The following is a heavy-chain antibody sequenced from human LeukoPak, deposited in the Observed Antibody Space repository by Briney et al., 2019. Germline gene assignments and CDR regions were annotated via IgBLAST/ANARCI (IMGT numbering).Heavy chain of an antibody. D-gene: IGHD4-17*01. CDR3: ARGFYDYGDYSGRRAYYYYYMDV. Sequence: ASVKVSCKASGYTFTSYDINWVRQAPGQGLEWMGIINPSGGSTSYAQKFQGRVTMTRDMSTSTVYMELSSLRSEDTAVYYCARGFYDYGDYSGRRAYYYYYMDVWGKGTTVTVSS. V-gene: IGHV1-46*01. CDR1: GYTFTSYD. CDR2: INPSGGST. J-gene: IGHJ6*03.